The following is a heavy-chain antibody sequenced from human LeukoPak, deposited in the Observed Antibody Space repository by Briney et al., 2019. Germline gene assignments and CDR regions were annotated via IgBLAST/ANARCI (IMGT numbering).Heavy chain of an antibody. CDR3: AKAYDSGTYYPDY. D-gene: IGHD3-10*01. V-gene: IGHV3-23*01. CDR2: ISGSGGST. J-gene: IGHJ4*02. Sequence: GGSLRLSCAASGFTFSSHAMSWVRQAPGKGLEWVSTISGSGGSTYYAGSVKGQFTISRDNSKNTLYLQMNSLSAEDTAVYYCAKAYDSGTYYPDYWGQGTLVTVSS. CDR1: GFTFSSHA.